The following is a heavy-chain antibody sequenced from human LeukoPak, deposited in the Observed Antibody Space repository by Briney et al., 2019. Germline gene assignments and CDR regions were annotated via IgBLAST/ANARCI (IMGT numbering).Heavy chain of an antibody. J-gene: IGHJ5*02. CDR3: ARVWYYYGSGSYSQGFDP. Sequence: ASLKVSCKASGYTFTTYAMNWVRQAPGQGLEWMGWINTDTGTPTYARGFTGRFVFSLDTSVSTAYLQISSLKAEDTAVYYCARVWYYYGSGSYSQGFDPWGQGTLVTVSS. V-gene: IGHV7-4-1*02. D-gene: IGHD3-10*01. CDR1: GYTFTTYA. CDR2: INTDTGTP.